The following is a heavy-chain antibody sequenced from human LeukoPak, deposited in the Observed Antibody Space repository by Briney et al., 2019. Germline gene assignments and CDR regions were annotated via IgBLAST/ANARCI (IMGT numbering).Heavy chain of an antibody. CDR2: IIPIFGTA. CDR1: GYTFTSYY. V-gene: IGHV1-69*13. J-gene: IGHJ3*02. Sequence: SVKVSCKASGYTFTSYYMHWVRQAPGQGLEWMGGIIPIFGTANYAQKFQGRVTITADESTSTAYMELSSLRSEDTAVYYCARSDYGRNDAFDIWGQGTIVTASS. CDR3: ARSDYGRNDAFDI. D-gene: IGHD4-17*01.